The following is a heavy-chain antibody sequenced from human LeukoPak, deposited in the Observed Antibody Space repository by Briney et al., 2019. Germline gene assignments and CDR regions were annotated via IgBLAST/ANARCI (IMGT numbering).Heavy chain of an antibody. CDR2: IIPIFGTA. CDR1: GGTFGSYA. Sequence: GASVKVSCKASGGTFGSYAISWVRQAPGQGLEWMGGIIPIFGTANYAQEFQGRVTITADESTSTAYMELSSLRSEDTAVYYCARICSGGSCGQYYYYYYGMDVWGQGTTVTVSS. J-gene: IGHJ6*02. CDR3: ARICSGGSCGQYYYYYYGMDV. V-gene: IGHV1-69*13. D-gene: IGHD2-15*01.